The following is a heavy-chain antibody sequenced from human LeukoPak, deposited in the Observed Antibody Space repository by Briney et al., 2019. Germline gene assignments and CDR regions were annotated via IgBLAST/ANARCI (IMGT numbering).Heavy chain of an antibody. CDR2: IYYSGST. V-gene: IGHV4-59*01. J-gene: IGHJ4*02. Sequence: SETLSLTCTVSGGSISSYYWSWIRQPPGKGLEWIGYIYYSGSTNYNPSLKSRVTISVDTSKNQFSLKLSSVPAADTHVYYCAREGYYDSSGYYSDWGQGTLVTVSS. CDR3: AREGYYDSSGYYSD. CDR1: GGSISSYY. D-gene: IGHD3-22*01.